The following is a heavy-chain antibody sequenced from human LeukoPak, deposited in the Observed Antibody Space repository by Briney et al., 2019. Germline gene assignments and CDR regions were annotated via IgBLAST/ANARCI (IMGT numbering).Heavy chain of an antibody. Sequence: PSETLSLTCTVSGGSISSYYWSWIRQPPGKGLEWMGNIYYSGSTNYNSSLKSRVTISVDTSKNQISLKLRSVTAADTAVYCCARKYNGYGGWIDYWAQGTLVTVSS. J-gene: IGHJ4*02. CDR2: IYYSGST. CDR3: ARKYNGYGGWIDY. CDR1: GGSISSYY. D-gene: IGHD5-12*01. V-gene: IGHV4-59*08.